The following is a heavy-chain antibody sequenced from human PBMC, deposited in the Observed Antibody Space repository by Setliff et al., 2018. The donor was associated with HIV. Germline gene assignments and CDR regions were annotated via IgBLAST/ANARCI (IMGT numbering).Heavy chain of an antibody. Sequence: SETLSLTCTVSGGSISSGSDYWSWIRQPAGKGLEWIGRFYTSGGTKYNPSLKSRITISVDTSKRQFSLKLTSVTAADTAVYYCARDSRAYYNFWSGPDAFDIWGQGTKVTVSS. CDR3: ARDSRAYYNFWSGPDAFDI. CDR2: FYTSGGT. CDR1: GGSISSGSDY. D-gene: IGHD3-3*01. J-gene: IGHJ3*02. V-gene: IGHV4-61*02.